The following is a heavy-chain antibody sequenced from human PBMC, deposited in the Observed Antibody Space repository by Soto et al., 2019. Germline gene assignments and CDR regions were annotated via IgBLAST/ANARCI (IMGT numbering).Heavy chain of an antibody. V-gene: IGHV3-73*01. CDR1: GFTFSGSA. Sequence: PGGSLRLSCAASGFTFSGSAMHWVRQASGKGLEWVGRIRSKANSYATAYAASVKGRFTISRDDSKNTAYLQMNSLKTEDTAVYYCTRHSPSTPRTIFGVVIIEDYGMDVWGQGTTVTVSS. CDR3: TRHSPSTPRTIFGVVIIEDYGMDV. CDR2: IRSKANSYAT. D-gene: IGHD3-3*01. J-gene: IGHJ6*02.